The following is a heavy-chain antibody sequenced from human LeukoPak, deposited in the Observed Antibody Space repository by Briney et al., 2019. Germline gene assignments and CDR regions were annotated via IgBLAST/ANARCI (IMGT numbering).Heavy chain of an antibody. J-gene: IGHJ3*02. CDR2: IYTSGST. CDR1: GVSISSYY. D-gene: IGHD3-10*01. V-gene: IGHV4-4*07. CDR3: ARDQITMVRGVIMTEAFDI. Sequence: KSSETLSLTCTVSGVSISSYYWSWIRQPAGKGLEWIGRIYTSGSTNYNPSLKSRVTMSVDTSKNQFSLKLSSVTAADTAVYYCARDQITMVRGVIMTEAFDIWGQGTMVTVSS.